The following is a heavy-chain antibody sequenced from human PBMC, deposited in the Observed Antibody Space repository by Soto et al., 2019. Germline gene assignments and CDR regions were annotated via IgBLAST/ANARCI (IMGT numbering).Heavy chain of an antibody. CDR2: IYHSGST. Sequence: TLSLTCAVSGGSIRSAGYSWSWIRQPPGKGLEGIGCIYHSGSTYYNPSLKSRVTISVDRSKNQFSLKLSSVTAADTAVYYCAIFVAVSGDYVSWFHHSGQGNLVTVAS. V-gene: IGHV4-30-2*01. D-gene: IGHD4-17*01. CDR3: AIFVAVSGDYVSWFHH. J-gene: IGHJ5*02. CDR1: GGSIRSAGYS.